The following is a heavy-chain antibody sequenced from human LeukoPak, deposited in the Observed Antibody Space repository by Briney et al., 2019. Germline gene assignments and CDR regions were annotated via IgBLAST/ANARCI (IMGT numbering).Heavy chain of an antibody. V-gene: IGHV4-59*01. CDR1: GGSISSYY. D-gene: IGHD5-12*01. J-gene: IGHJ4*02. CDR2: IYYSGST. CDR3: ARERGYSGYEPYYFDY. Sequence: SETLSLTCTVSGGSISSYYWSWIRQPPGKGPEWIGYIYYSGSTNYNPSLKSRVTISVDTSKNQFSLKLSSVTAADTAVYYCARERGYSGYEPYYFDYWGQGTLVTVSS.